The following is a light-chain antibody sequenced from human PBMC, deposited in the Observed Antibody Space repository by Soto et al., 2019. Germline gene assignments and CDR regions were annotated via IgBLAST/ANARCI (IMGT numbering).Light chain of an antibody. CDR3: SSYTSSSTPFV. CDR2: DVS. CDR1: SSDVGGYNY. Sequence: QSALTQPASVSGSPGQSSTISCTGTSSDVGGYNYVSWYQQHPGKAPKLMIYDVSNRPSGVSNRFSGYKSGNTASLTISGRQAEDEADYYCSSYTSSSTPFVFGTGTKVTVL. V-gene: IGLV2-14*01. J-gene: IGLJ1*01.